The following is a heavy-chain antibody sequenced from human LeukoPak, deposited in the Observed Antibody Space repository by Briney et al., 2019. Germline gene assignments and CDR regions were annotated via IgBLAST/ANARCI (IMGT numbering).Heavy chain of an antibody. D-gene: IGHD6-19*01. CDR1: GFTFSSYG. CDR2: ISYDGSNK. J-gene: IGHJ4*02. Sequence: GGSLRLSCAASGFTFSSYGMHWVRQAPGKGLEWVAVISYDGSNKYYADSVKGRFTISRDNSKNTLYLQMNSLRAEDTAVYYCAKDSIAVADVFDYWGQGALVTVSS. V-gene: IGHV3-30*18. CDR3: AKDSIAVADVFDY.